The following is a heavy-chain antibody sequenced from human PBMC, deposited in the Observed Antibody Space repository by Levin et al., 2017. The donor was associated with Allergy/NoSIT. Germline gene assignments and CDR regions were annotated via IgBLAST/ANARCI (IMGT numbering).Heavy chain of an antibody. CDR3: ARRGVYCSGRNCYFYGMDV. CDR2: ISGSGGST. CDR1: GFTFSNSA. Sequence: LSLTCAASGFTFSNSAMTWVRQTPGKGLEWVSSISGSGGSTYYTDSVKGRFTISRDNSKNTVYLQMNSLRVEDTAVYYCARRGVYCSGRNCYFYGMDVWGQGTTVTVSS. V-gene: IGHV3-23*01. D-gene: IGHD2-15*01. J-gene: IGHJ6*02.